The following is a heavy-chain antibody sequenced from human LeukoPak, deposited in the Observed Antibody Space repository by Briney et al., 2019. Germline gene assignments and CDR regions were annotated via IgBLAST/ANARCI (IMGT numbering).Heavy chain of an antibody. CDR1: GYTFTGCY. Sequence: GASVKVSCKASGYTFTGCYIHWVRQAPGQGLEWMGWINPNSGGTNYAQKFQGRVTMTRDTSISTAYMELNRLRSDDTAVYYCARDSPGYSSSCNYWGQGTLVTVPS. CDR3: ARDSPGYSSSCNY. V-gene: IGHV1-2*02. CDR2: INPNSGGT. D-gene: IGHD6-13*01. J-gene: IGHJ4*02.